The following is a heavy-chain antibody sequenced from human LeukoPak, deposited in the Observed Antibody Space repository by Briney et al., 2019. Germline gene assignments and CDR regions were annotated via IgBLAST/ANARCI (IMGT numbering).Heavy chain of an antibody. CDR3: TRNSGWYGLS. CDR1: GFTLSSYE. D-gene: IGHD6-19*01. V-gene: IGHV3-23*01. J-gene: IGHJ1*01. Sequence: GGSLRLSCTVSGFTLSSYEMSWIRQAPGKGLEWVSGIDYGGGSGHYADSVKGRFTISRDNSNNTLFLHLNSLRGEDTAVYYCTRNSGWYGLSWGQGTLVTVSS. CDR2: IDYGGGSG.